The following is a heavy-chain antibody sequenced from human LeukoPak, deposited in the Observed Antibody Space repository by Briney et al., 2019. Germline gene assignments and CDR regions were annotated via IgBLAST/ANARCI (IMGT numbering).Heavy chain of an antibody. J-gene: IGHJ3*02. CDR3: ARLCIVGTKSAFDI. Sequence: GGSLRLSCAASGFTFSSYGMYWVRQAPGKGVEWVAFIRYDGSNKYYADSVKGRFTISRDNSKNTLYLQMNSLRAEDTAVYYCARLCIVGTKSAFDIWGQGTMVTVSS. CDR2: IRYDGSNK. CDR1: GFTFSSYG. D-gene: IGHD1-26*01. V-gene: IGHV3-30*02.